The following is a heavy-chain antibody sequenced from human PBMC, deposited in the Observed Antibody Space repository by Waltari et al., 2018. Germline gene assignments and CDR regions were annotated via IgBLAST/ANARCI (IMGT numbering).Heavy chain of an antibody. D-gene: IGHD1-1*01. CDR3: ARDELHFDY. CDR1: GCSISSIISS. CDR2: IYYSGST. J-gene: IGHJ4*02. V-gene: IGHV4-39*07. Sequence: QLQLQESVPGLLMPSESLSLTCTVPGCSISSIISSRGWIRQPPGKGLEWIGSIYYSGSTYYNPSLKSRVTISVDTSKNQCSLKLSSETAADTAVYYCARDELHFDYWGQGTLVTVSS.